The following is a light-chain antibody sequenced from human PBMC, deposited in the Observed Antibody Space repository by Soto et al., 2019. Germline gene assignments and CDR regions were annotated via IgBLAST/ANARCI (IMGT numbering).Light chain of an antibody. CDR3: CSYAGSSTWV. CDR2: EGS. J-gene: IGLJ3*02. V-gene: IGLV2-23*01. Sequence: QSALTQPAAVSGSPGQSITIYCTGTSSDVGSYNLVSWYQQHPGKAPKLMIYEGSKRPSGVSNRFSGSKSGNTASLTISGLQAEAEADYYCCSYAGSSTWVFGGGTKLTVL. CDR1: SSDVGSYNL.